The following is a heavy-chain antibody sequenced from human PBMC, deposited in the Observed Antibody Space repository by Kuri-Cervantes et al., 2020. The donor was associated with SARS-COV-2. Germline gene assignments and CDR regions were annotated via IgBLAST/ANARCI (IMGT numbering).Heavy chain of an antibody. CDR3: AKRARVVPAAAVYYYYMDV. CDR1: GFTFSNAW. V-gene: IGHV3-30*02. Sequence: GGSLRLSCAASGFTFSNAWMSWVRQAPGKGLEWVAFIRSDGSNTYYADSVKGRFTISRDNSKNTLYLQMNSLRAEDTAVYYCAKRARVVPAAAVYYYYMDVWGKGTTVTVSS. CDR2: IRSDGSNT. D-gene: IGHD2-2*01. J-gene: IGHJ6*03.